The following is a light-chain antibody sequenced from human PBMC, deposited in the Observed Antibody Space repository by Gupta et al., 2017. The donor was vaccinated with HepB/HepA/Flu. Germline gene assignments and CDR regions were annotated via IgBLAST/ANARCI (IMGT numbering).Light chain of an antibody. V-gene: IGLV2-14*03. J-gene: IGLJ3*02. CDR1: SSDVGGYNS. Sequence: QSALTQPASVSGSPGRSITISCTGTSSDVGGYNSVSWYQQHPGKAPKLIIYDVSNRPSGVSDRFSGSKSDNTASLTISGVQAEDEADYYCSSYTSSTTRVFGGGTKLTVL. CDR2: DVS. CDR3: SSYTSSTTRV.